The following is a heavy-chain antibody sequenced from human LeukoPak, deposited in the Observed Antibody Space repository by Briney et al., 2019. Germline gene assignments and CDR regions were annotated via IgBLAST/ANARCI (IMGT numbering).Heavy chain of an antibody. CDR2: INPSGGRT. J-gene: IGHJ3*02. D-gene: IGHD6-19*01. CDR1: GYTFSSYY. CDR3: ARKGGSAWYEDAFDI. V-gene: IGHV1-46*01. Sequence: ASVKVSCKASGYTFSSYYMHWVRQAPGQGLEWMGIINPSGGRTSYAQKSQGRVTMTRDTSTSTVYMELSSLRAEDTAVYYCARKGGSAWYEDAFDIWGQGTMVTVSS.